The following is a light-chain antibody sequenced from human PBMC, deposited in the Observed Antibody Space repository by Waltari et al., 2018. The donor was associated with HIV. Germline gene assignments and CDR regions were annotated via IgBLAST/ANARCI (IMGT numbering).Light chain of an antibody. Sequence: SYELTQPPAVSVSPGQTASISCSGNELRDKYVCWYQKKPGQSPVVIIYQEARRPSGIPELFSCSTSVNPATLSVSGTQIMYEADYYCQVWDSTTAIFGGGTKLTVL. CDR1: ELRDKY. CDR2: QEA. J-gene: IGLJ2*01. V-gene: IGLV3-1*01. CDR3: QVWDSTTAI.